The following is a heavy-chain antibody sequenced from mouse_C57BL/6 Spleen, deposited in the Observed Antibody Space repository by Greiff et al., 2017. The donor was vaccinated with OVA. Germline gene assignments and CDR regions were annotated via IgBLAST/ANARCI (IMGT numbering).Heavy chain of an antibody. CDR2: ISSGGSYT. J-gene: IGHJ2*01. V-gene: IGHV5-6*01. CDR1: GFTFSSYG. Sequence: EVTLVESGGDLVKPGGSLKLSCAASGFTFSSYGMSWVRQTPDKRLEWVATISSGGSYTYYPDSVKGRFTISRDNAKNTLYLQMSSLKSEDTAMYYCASLFDYWGQGTTLTVSS. CDR3: ASLFDY.